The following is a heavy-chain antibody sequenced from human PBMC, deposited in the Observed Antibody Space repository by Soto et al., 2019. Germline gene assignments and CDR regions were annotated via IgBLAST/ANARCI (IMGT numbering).Heavy chain of an antibody. J-gene: IGHJ6*02. V-gene: IGHV1-46*01. CDR1: GYTFTSYY. CDR2: INPSGGST. Sequence: GASVKVSCKASGYTFTSYYMHWVRQAPGQGLEWMGIINPSGGSTSYAQKFQGRVTMTRDTSTSTVYMELSSLRSEDTAVYYCARDRGVIITEYYYYYYGMDVWGQGTTVTVSS. D-gene: IGHD3-10*01. CDR3: ARDRGVIITEYYYYYYGMDV.